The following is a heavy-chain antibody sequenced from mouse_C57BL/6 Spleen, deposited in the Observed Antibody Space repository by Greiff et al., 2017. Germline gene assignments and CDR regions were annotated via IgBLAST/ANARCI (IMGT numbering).Heavy chain of an antibody. CDR3: ASYGNYYFDY. CDR2: ISSGGSYT. V-gene: IGHV5-6*01. D-gene: IGHD2-1*01. J-gene: IGHJ2*01. CDR1: GFTFSSYG. Sequence: EVQGVESGGDLVKPGGSLKLSCAASGFTFSSYGMSWVRQTPDQRLEWVATISSGGSYTYYPDSVKGRFTISRDNAKNTLYLQMSSLKSEDTAMYYCASYGNYYFDYWGQGTTLTVSS.